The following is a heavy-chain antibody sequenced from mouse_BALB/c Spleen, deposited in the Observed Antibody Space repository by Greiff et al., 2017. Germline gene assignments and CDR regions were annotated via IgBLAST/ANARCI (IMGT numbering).Heavy chain of an antibody. J-gene: IGHJ4*01. CDR3: AREGYGNYVTYAMDY. CDR2: IDPANGNT. V-gene: IGHV14-3*02. D-gene: IGHD2-1*01. CDR1: GFNIKDTY. Sequence: VQLQQSGAELVKPGASVKLSCTASGFNIKDTYMHWVKQRPEQGLEWIGRIDPANGNTKYDPKFQGKATITADTSSNTAYLQLSSLTSEDTAVYYGAREGYGNYVTYAMDYWGQGTSVTVSA.